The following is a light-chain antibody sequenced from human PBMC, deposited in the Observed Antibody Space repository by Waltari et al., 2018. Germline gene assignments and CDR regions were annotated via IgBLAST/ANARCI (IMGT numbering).Light chain of an antibody. CDR2: DVY. J-gene: IGLJ2*01. V-gene: IGLV2-14*03. CDR1: SHEITAYDF. CDR3: SSFTTSKTRV. Sequence: QSALTQPASLSASPGQSITISCTGTSHEITAYDFYSWHQQHPGKVPKLIIYDVYIRPSGISNRFSGSKSGNTASLTISGLQAEDDSDYYCSSFTTSKTRVFGGGTRVTVL.